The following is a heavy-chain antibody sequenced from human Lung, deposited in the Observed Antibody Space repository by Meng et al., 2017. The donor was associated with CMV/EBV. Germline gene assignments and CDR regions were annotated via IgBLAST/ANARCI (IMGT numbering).Heavy chain of an antibody. CDR3: ARYSATVVTRAGFDY. Sequence: TLSLTXTVSGGSISSGDYYWSWIRQPPGKGLEWIGYIYYSGSTYYNPSLKSRVTISVDTSKNQFSLKLSSVTAADTAVYYCARYSATVVTRAGFDYWGQGTLVTVSS. CDR1: GGSISSGDYY. J-gene: IGHJ4*02. CDR2: IYYSGST. D-gene: IGHD4-23*01. V-gene: IGHV4-30-4*08.